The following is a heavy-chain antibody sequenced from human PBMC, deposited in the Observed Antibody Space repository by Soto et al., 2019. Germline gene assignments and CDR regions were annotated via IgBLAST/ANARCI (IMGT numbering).Heavy chain of an antibody. J-gene: IGHJ5*02. Sequence: ASVKVSCKASGYTFTSYAMQWVRQAPGQRLEWMGWINAGNGNTKYSQKFQGRVTITRDTSASTAYMELSSLRSEDTAVYYCARDESFLEWLSWFDPWGQGTLVTVSS. V-gene: IGHV1-3*01. CDR2: INAGNGNT. CDR3: ARDESFLEWLSWFDP. CDR1: GYTFTSYA. D-gene: IGHD3-3*01.